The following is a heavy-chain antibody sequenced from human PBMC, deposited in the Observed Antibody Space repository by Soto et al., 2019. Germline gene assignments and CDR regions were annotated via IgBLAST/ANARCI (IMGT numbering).Heavy chain of an antibody. Sequence: GGSLRLSCAASGFTVSSTYMSWVRQAPGKGLEWISIIYSGGSTFYADSVKGRFTISRDNSKNTLYLQMNSLRAEDTAVYYCARGVPITPGTFDYRGQGTLVTVSS. CDR2: IYSGGST. CDR1: GFTVSSTY. J-gene: IGHJ4*02. D-gene: IGHD5-12*01. CDR3: ARGVPITPGTFDY. V-gene: IGHV3-53*01.